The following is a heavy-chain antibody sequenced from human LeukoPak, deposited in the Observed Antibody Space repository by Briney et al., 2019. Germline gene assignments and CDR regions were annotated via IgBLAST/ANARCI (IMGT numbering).Heavy chain of an antibody. J-gene: IGHJ4*02. CDR3: ARVLDTAMVYFDY. V-gene: IGHV3-66*01. D-gene: IGHD5-18*01. CDR2: IYSGGFT. CDR1: GFTLSSYS. Sequence: GGSLRLSCAASGFTLSSYSMHWVRQAPGKGLEWVSVIYSGGFTHYADSVKGRFTISRDNSKNTLYLQMNSLRAEDTAVYYCARVLDTAMVYFDYWGQGTLVTVSS.